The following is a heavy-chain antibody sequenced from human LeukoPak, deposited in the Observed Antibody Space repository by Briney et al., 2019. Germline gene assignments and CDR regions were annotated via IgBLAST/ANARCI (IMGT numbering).Heavy chain of an antibody. Sequence: RASVKVSCKASGYTFTSYDINWVRQATGQGLEWMGWMNPNSGNTGYAQKFQGRVTITRNTSISTAYMELSSLRSEDTAVYYCARVYYCTNGVCPYYFDYWGQGTLVTVSS. V-gene: IGHV1-8*03. D-gene: IGHD2-8*01. CDR2: MNPNSGNT. J-gene: IGHJ4*02. CDR3: ARVYYCTNGVCPYYFDY. CDR1: GYTFTSYD.